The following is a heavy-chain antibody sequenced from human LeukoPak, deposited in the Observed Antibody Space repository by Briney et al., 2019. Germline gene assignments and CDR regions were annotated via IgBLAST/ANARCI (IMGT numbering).Heavy chain of an antibody. V-gene: IGHV3-23*01. CDR1: GFTFSSYE. J-gene: IGHJ4*02. CDR3: AKAVPKAVVTPSFDY. Sequence: GGSLRLSCAASGFTFSSYEMNWVRQAPGKGLEWVSAISGSAVSTYYADSVKGRFTISRDNSKNTLYLQMNGLRVEDTAVYYCAKAVPKAVVTPSFDYWGQGTLVTVSS. CDR2: ISGSAVST. D-gene: IGHD4-23*01.